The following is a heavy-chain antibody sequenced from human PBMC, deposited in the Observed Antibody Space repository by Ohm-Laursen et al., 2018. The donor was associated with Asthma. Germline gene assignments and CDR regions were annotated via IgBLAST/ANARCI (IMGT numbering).Heavy chain of an antibody. J-gene: IGHJ4*02. V-gene: IGHV1-2*06. CDR2: IHPNNGGT. CDR3: ASGVSSWYSFDY. D-gene: IGHD6-13*01. CDR1: GYTFTTYD. Sequence: GSSVKVSCKASGYTFTTYDIHWVRQATGQGLEWMGRIHPNNGGTTSAQKFQGRVTMTRDTSTSTAYMELSRLISDDTAVYYCASGVSSWYSFDYWGQGTLVTVSS.